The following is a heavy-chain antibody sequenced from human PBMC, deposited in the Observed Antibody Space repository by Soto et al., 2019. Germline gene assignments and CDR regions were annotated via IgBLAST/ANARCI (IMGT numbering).Heavy chain of an antibody. CDR1: GFVFRDYC. V-gene: IGHV3-30*02. J-gene: IGHJ6*02. CDR2: ITNDGNNE. CDR3: AKEGPGGGRHFYYAMDV. Sequence: PWGSLPLSCAASGFVFRDYCMHWVRPAPGKGLEWVALITNDGNNEYYRESVKGRFSISRGRSTNTVDLLMNSLRPEDTGVYHCAKEGPGGGRHFYYAMDVWGQGTTVTVSS. D-gene: IGHD1-26*01.